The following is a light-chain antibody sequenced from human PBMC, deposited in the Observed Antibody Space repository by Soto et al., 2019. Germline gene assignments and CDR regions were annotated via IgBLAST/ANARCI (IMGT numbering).Light chain of an antibody. CDR2: DAS. CDR1: QSVTSNY. V-gene: IGKV3-20*01. J-gene: IGKJ3*01. Sequence: ESVLTQSPGTLSLSPGERATLSCRASQSVTSNYLAWYQQKPGQAPRLLMYDASSRATGIPDRFSGSGSGTDFTLTINRLEPEDFAVYYCHQYGTSPLTFGPGTKVDIK. CDR3: HQYGTSPLT.